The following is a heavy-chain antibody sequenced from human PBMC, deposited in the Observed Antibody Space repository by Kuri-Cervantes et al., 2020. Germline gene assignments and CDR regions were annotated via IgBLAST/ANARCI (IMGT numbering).Heavy chain of an antibody. V-gene: IGHV1-18*01. J-gene: IGHJ6*03. CDR2: ISAYNGNT. CDR3: ARSTTPYCSSTSCRNYYYYYYMDV. D-gene: IGHD2-2*01. Sequence: ASVKVSCKASGGTFTSYGISWVRQAPGQGLEWMGWISAYNGNTNYAQKLQGRVTMTTDTSTSTAYMELRSLRSDDTAVYYCARSTTPYCSSTSCRNYYYYYYMDVWGKGTTVTVSS. CDR1: GGTFTSYG.